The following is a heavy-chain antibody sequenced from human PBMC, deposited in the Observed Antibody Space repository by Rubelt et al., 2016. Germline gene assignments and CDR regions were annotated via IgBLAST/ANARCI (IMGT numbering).Heavy chain of an antibody. CDR3: ARDSGSRIFDY. V-gene: IGHV4-31*03. CDR1: GGSISSGGYY. Sequence: QVQLQESGPGLVKPSQTLSLTCTVSGGSISSGGYYWSWIGQHPGKGLEWIGYIYYSGRTDYNPALKSRVTISVDTSKNQFSLKLSSVTAADTAVYYCARDSGSRIFDYWGQGTLVTVSS. J-gene: IGHJ4*02. CDR2: IYYSGRT. D-gene: IGHD2/OR15-2a*01.